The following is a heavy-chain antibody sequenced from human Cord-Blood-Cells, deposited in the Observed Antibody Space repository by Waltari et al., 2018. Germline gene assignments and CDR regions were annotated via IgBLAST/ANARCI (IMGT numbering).Heavy chain of an antibody. CDR2: INHSGST. CDR3: ARVSNYWFDP. Sequence: QVQLQQWGAGLLKPSETLSLTCPVYGGSFSGYYWSWIRQPPGKGREWIGEINHSGSTNYKPSHKGRVTISVDTSKPQFSLKLSSVTPAVTAVYYCARVSNYWFDPWGQGTLVTVSS. V-gene: IGHV4-34*01. J-gene: IGHJ5*02. CDR1: GGSFSGYY. D-gene: IGHD4-4*01.